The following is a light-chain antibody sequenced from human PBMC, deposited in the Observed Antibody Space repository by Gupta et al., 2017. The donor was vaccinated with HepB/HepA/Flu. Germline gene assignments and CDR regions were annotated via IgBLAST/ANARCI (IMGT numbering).Light chain of an antibody. CDR3: AAWDDSRNGWV. V-gene: IGLV1-36*01. CDR1: SSNIGNNA. Sequence: SLLPQPPSVSAAPRPRVTISCSGSSSNIGNNAVNWYQQLPGKAPKLLIYYDDLRPSGVSDRFSGSKSGTSATLAISGLQAEDEADYYCAAWDDSRNGWVFGGGTKLTVL. J-gene: IGLJ3*02. CDR2: YDD.